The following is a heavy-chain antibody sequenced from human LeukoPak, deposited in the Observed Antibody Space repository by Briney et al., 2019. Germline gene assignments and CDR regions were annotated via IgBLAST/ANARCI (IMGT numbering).Heavy chain of an antibody. J-gene: IGHJ6*03. CDR2: ISSSSSTI. CDR1: GLTFSSYS. Sequence: PGGSLRLSCAASGLTFSSYSMNWVRQAPGKGLEWVSYISSSSSTIYYADSVKGRFTISRDNAKNSLYLQMNSLRAEDTAVYYCARWVGYCSSTSCYMGYYYYYMDVWGKGTTVTVSS. CDR3: ARWVGYCSSTSCYMGYYYYYMDV. V-gene: IGHV3-48*01. D-gene: IGHD2-2*02.